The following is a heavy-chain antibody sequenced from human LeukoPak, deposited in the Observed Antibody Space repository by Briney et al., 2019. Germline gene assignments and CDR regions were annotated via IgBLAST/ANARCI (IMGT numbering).Heavy chain of an antibody. CDR2: ISAYNGNT. V-gene: IGHV1-18*01. CDR3: ARDQKDRATMVRGVDYYGMDV. J-gene: IGHJ6*02. Sequence: ASVKVSCKASGYTFTSNGISWVRQAPGQGLEWMGWISAYNGNTNYAQKLQGGVTMTTDTSTSTAYMELRSLRSDDTAVYYCARDQKDRATMVRGVDYYGMDVWGQGTTVTVSS. CDR1: GYTFTSNG. D-gene: IGHD3-10*01.